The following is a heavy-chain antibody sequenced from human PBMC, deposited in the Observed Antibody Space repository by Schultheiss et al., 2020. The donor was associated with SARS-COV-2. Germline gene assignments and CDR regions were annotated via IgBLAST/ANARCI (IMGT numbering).Heavy chain of an antibody. V-gene: IGHV4-61*01. J-gene: IGHJ3*02. CDR1: GGSVSSGSYY. CDR2: IYYSGST. D-gene: IGHD4-23*01. Sequence: SETLSLTCTVSGGSVSSGSYYWSWIRQPPGKGLEWIGYIYYSGSTNYNPSLKSRVTISVDTSKNQFSLKLSSVTAADTAVYYCASSGLRGYDAFDIWGQGTMVTVSS. CDR3: ASSGLRGYDAFDI.